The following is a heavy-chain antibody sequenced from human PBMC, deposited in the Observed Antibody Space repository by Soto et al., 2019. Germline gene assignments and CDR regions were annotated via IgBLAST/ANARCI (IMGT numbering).Heavy chain of an antibody. J-gene: IGHJ6*02. V-gene: IGHV4-30-2*01. CDR3: ARADGCSSTSCYLNYGMDV. Sequence: SETLSLTCTVSGGSVNNNAFSWTWIRQHPGKGPEWIGYIYHSGSTYYNPSLKSRVTISVDRSKNQFSLKLSSVTAADTAVYYCARADGCSSTSCYLNYGMDVWGQGTTVTVSS. CDR2: IYHSGST. CDR1: GGSVNNNAFS. D-gene: IGHD2-2*01.